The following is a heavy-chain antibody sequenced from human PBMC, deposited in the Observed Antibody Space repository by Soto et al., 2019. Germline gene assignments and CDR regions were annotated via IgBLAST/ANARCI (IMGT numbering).Heavy chain of an antibody. CDR1: GFTFSSYA. Sequence: QVQLVESGGGVVQPGRSLRLSCAASGFTFSSYAMHWVRQAPGKGLEWVAVISYDGSNKYYADSVKGRFTISRDNSKNTLYLQMNSLRAEDTAVYYCARVDTAMVGYGMDVWGQGTTVTVSS. CDR3: ARVDTAMVGYGMDV. CDR2: ISYDGSNK. J-gene: IGHJ6*02. V-gene: IGHV3-30-3*01. D-gene: IGHD5-18*01.